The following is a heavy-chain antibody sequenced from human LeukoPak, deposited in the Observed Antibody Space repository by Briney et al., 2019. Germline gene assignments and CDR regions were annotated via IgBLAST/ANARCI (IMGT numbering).Heavy chain of an antibody. J-gene: IGHJ5*02. Sequence: ASVRVSCKASGYTFTGYYMHWVRQAPGQGLEWMGWVNPNSSGTNYAQKFQGRVTMTRDTSISTAYMELSRLRSDDTAVYYCARVLRRQDWFDPWGQGTLVTVSS. CDR3: ARVLRRQDWFDP. V-gene: IGHV1-2*02. CDR1: GYTFTGYY. CDR2: VNPNSSGT. D-gene: IGHD1-1*01.